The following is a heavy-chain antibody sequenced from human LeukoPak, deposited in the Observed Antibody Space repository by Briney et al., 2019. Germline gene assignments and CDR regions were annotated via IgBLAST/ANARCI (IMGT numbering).Heavy chain of an antibody. CDR2: ISAYNGNT. D-gene: IGHD2-15*01. V-gene: IGHV1-18*01. J-gene: IGHJ4*02. CDR1: GYTFTSYG. CDR3: ARDKAVVAATGCDY. Sequence: ASVSVSCKASGYTFTSYGISWVRQAPGQGLEWRGWISAYNGNTNYAQKLQGRVTMTKDTSTSTAYMELRSLRSDDTAVYYCARDKAVVAATGCDYWGQGTLVTVSS.